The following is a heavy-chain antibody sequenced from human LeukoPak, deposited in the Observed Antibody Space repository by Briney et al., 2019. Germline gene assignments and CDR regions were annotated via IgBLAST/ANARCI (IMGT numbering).Heavy chain of an antibody. CDR2: IIPILGIA. CDR1: GGTFSSYA. CDR3: ARDTDSSGYYCFDY. V-gene: IGHV1-69*04. J-gene: IGHJ4*02. Sequence: SVKVSCKASGGTFSSYAISWVRQAPGQGLEWMGRIIPILGIANYARKFQGRVTITADKSTSTAYMELSSLRSEDTAVYYCARDTDSSGYYCFDYWGQGTLVTVSS. D-gene: IGHD3-22*01.